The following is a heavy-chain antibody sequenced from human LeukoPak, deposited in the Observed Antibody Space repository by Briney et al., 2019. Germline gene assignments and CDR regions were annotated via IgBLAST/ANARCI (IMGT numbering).Heavy chain of an antibody. Sequence: SETLSLTCAVYGGSFSGYYWSWIRQPPGKGLEWIGKINHSGSTNYNPSLKSRATISVDTSKNQFSLKLSSVTAADTAVYYCARGWSAGSRDYWGQGTLVTVSS. CDR3: ARGWSAGSRDY. CDR2: INHSGST. J-gene: IGHJ4*02. V-gene: IGHV4-34*01. CDR1: GGSFSGYY.